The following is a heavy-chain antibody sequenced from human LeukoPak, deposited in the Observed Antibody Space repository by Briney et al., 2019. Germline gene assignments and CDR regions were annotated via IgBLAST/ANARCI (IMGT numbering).Heavy chain of an antibody. CDR3: ALSSDIVVVPAAKGYYYYYMDV. CDR1: GYTFTSYG. V-gene: IGHV1-18*01. J-gene: IGHJ6*03. CDR2: ISAYNGNT. Sequence: ASVKVSCKASGYTFTSYGISWVRQAPGQGLEWMGWISAYNGNTNYAQKLQGRVTMTTDTSTSTAYMELRSLRSDDTAVYYCALSSDIVVVPAAKGYYYYYMDVWGKGTTVTVSS. D-gene: IGHD2-2*01.